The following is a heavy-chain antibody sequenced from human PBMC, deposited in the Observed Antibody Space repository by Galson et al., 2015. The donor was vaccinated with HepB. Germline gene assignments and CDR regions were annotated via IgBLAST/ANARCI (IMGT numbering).Heavy chain of an antibody. V-gene: IGHV3-48*01. Sequence: SLRLSCAASGFTFSSYSMNWVRQAPGKGLEWVSYISSSSSTIYYADSVKGRFTISRDNAKNSLYLQMNSLRAEDTALYYCARGRSSGWFLLNAFDFWGQGTLVTVSS. CDR3: ARGRSSGWFLLNAFDF. CDR2: ISSSSSTI. CDR1: GFTFSSYS. D-gene: IGHD6-19*01. J-gene: IGHJ4*02.